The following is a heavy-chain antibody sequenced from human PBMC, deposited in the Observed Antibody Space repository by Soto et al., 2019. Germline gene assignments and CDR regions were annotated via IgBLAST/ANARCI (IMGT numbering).Heavy chain of an antibody. J-gene: IGHJ5*02. Sequence: QVQLQQWGAGLLKPSETLSLTCAVYGGSFSGYYWSWIRQPPGKGLEWIGEINHSGSTNYNPSLKSRLTISVDTSKNQFSLKLSSVTAADTAVYYCARGTLYDDFWSGYFRSWFDPWGQGTLVTVSS. CDR1: GGSFSGYY. CDR2: INHSGST. CDR3: ARGTLYDDFWSGYFRSWFDP. V-gene: IGHV4-34*01. D-gene: IGHD3-3*01.